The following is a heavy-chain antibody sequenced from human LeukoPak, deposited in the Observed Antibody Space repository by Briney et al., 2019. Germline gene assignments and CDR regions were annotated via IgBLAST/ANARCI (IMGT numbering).Heavy chain of an antibody. CDR1: GGSFSGYY. V-gene: IGHV4-34*01. Sequence: PSETLSLTCAVYGGSFSGYYWSWIRQPPGKGLEWIGEINHSGSTNYNPSLKSRVTISVDTSKNQFSLKLSSVTAADTAVYYCARGDYYGSGSYYQSPPDYWGQGTLVTVSS. D-gene: IGHD3-10*01. J-gene: IGHJ4*02. CDR2: INHSGST. CDR3: ARGDYYGSGSYYQSPPDY.